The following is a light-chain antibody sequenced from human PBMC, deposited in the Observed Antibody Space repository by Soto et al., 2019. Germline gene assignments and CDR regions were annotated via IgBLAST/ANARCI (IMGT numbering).Light chain of an antibody. V-gene: IGKV1-39*01. CDR2: AAS. Sequence: DIQMTQSPSSLPASVGDRVTITCRASQSISSYLNWYQQKPGKAPKLLIYAASSLQSGVPSRFSGSGSGTDFTLTISSLQPEDFATYYCQQSYSTLWTFGQGTKVDIK. J-gene: IGKJ1*01. CDR1: QSISSY. CDR3: QQSYSTLWT.